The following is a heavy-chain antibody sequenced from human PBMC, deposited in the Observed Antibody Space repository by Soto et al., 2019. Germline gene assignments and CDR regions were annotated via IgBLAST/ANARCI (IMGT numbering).Heavy chain of an antibody. D-gene: IGHD2-15*01. J-gene: IGHJ4*02. CDR2: MNSDGSFI. Sequence: GGLSLTFVVYDFPFTSSCVHLVRQGPGRGLMWVSRMNSDGSFINYADSVKGRFTTSRDNAKNMLYLHMNSLRPEDKALYYCVPGWSELWGQGNLVNASS. CDR1: DFPFTSSC. V-gene: IGHV3-74*01. CDR3: VPGWSEL.